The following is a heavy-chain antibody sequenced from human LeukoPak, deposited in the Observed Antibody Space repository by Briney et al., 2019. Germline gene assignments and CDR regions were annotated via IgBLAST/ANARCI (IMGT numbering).Heavy chain of an antibody. D-gene: IGHD3-22*01. CDR1: GYTFTGYY. CDR3: ARVAGTYYYDSSAYYLKSPFDY. Sequence: ASVKVSCKASGYTFTGYYMHWVRQAPGQGLEWMGWINPNSGDTNYAQKFQGRVTMTRDTSISTAYMELSRLRSDDTAVYYCARVAGTYYYDSSAYYLKSPFDYWGQGTLVTVSS. V-gene: IGHV1-2*02. J-gene: IGHJ4*02. CDR2: INPNSGDT.